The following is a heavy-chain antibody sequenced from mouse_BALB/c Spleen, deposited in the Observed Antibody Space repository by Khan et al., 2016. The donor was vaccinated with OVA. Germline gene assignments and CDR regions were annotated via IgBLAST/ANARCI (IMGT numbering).Heavy chain of an antibody. CDR1: GYSITSGYG. V-gene: IGHV3-2*02. CDR2: ISYSGST. D-gene: IGHD1-2*01. J-gene: IGHJ2*02. CDR3: TRPARLKY. Sequence: EVQLQESGPGLVKPSQSLSLTCTVTGYSITSGYGWNWIRQLPGNKLEWMGKISYSGSTNYNPSLKSRITITRDTSKNQFFQQLNSVTTEETATYYGTRPARLKYWARGTSLPFSS.